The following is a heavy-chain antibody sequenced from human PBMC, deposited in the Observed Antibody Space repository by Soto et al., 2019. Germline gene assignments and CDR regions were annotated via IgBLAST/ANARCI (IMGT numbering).Heavy chain of an antibody. CDR2: IYLRGTT. D-gene: IGHD3-22*01. V-gene: IGHV4-59*01. Sequence: SETLCRTCTFDGRSSGSYYGRWIRQPPGKGLEWIGYIYLRGTTNYNPSLKSRVTMSADTSKNQFSLKLNSVTAADTAVYYCARMNYYDTSGYPFDYWGQGTLVTVS. CDR3: ARMNYYDTSGYPFDY. CDR1: GRSSGSYY. J-gene: IGHJ4*02.